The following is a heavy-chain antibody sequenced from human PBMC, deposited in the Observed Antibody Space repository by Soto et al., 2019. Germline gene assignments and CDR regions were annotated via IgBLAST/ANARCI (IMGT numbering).Heavy chain of an antibody. D-gene: IGHD2-21*02. CDR2: IGRRCDF. CDR3: VSGETAWRLAYGRDV. CDR1: GFSFSTYS. V-gene: IGHV3-21*01. Sequence: PGGSLRLSCEASGFSFSTYSMHWVREAPGKGLEWVSSIGRRCDFYYADSVKGRLTISRDNAKNSVCLQMNSLRCEDTAVYYCVSGETAWRLAYGRDVWRQGTTVTVSS. J-gene: IGHJ6*02.